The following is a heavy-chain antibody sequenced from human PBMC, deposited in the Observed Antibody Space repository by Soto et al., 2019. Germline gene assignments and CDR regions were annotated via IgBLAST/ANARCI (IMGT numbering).Heavy chain of an antibody. CDR1: GGTFSNYA. Sequence: QVHLVQSGAEVKKPGSSVNVSCKASGGTFSNYAITWVRQAPGQGLEWVGRIIPIFGTTNSAQKSQARATIPADESTTTAYMQLTGLRSDDTAVYYCAKDGVPDCYFGTSLDPWGQGTLFTFSS. CDR3: AKDGVPDCYFGTSLDP. J-gene: IGHJ5*02. V-gene: IGHV1-69*15. CDR2: IIPIFGTT. D-gene: IGHD2-21*01.